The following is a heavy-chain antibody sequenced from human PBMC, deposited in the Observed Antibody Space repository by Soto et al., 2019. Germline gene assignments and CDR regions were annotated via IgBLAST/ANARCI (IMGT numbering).Heavy chain of an antibody. CDR2: IYYSGST. V-gene: IGHV4-39*01. J-gene: IGHJ5*02. CDR1: GGSISSSSYY. CDR3: ARPAGPAGIVRGVAFSTNKWFDP. D-gene: IGHD3-10*01. Sequence: SETLSLTCTVSGGSISSSSYYWGWIRQPPGKGLEWIGSIYYSGSTYYNPSLKSRVTISVDTSKNQFSLKLSSVTAADTAVYYCARPAGPAGIVRGVAFSTNKWFDPSRQITLVT.